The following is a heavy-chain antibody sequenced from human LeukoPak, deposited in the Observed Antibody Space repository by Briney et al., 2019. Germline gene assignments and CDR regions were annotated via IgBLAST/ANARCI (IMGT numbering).Heavy chain of an antibody. CDR1: GGSITSGSYY. Sequence: SETLSLTCSVSGGSITSGSYYWSWIRQPAGKGLEWIGYIYYSGSTNYKPSLKSRVTISVDTSKNQFSLKLTSVTAADTAVYYCAREGPMFDSGSYSKSLGYWGQGILVTVSS. CDR3: AREGPMFDSGSYSKSLGY. CDR2: IYYSGST. J-gene: IGHJ4*02. D-gene: IGHD3-10*01. V-gene: IGHV4-61*10.